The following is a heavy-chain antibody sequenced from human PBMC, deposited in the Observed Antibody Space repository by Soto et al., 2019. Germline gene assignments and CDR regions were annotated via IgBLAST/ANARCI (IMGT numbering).Heavy chain of an antibody. CDR2: IIPILGIA. J-gene: IGHJ6*02. CDR1: GGTFSSYT. V-gene: IGHV1-69*02. CDR3: AAKYYYGSGTGRGHYYYYGMDV. Sequence: EASVKVSCKTSGGTFSSYTISWVRQAPGQGLEWMGRIIPILGIANYAQKFQGRVTITADKSTSTAYMELSSLRSEDTAVYYCAAKYYYGSGTGRGHYYYYGMDVWGQGTTVTVSS. D-gene: IGHD3-10*01.